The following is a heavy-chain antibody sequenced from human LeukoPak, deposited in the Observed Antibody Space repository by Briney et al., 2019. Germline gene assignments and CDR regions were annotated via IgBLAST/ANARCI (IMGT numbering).Heavy chain of an antibody. Sequence: GGSLRLSCAASGFTFSSYSMNWVRQAPGKGLEWVSSISSSSYIYYADSVKGRFTISRDNAKNSLYLQMNSLRAEDTAVYYCAREPQYPSAYAFDIWGQGTMVTVSS. D-gene: IGHD2-2*02. CDR1: GFTFSSYS. CDR2: ISSSSYI. J-gene: IGHJ3*02. V-gene: IGHV3-21*01. CDR3: AREPQYPSAYAFDI.